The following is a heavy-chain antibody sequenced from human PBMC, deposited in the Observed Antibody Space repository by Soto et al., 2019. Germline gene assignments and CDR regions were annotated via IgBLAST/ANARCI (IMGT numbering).Heavy chain of an antibody. D-gene: IGHD3-22*01. CDR2: ISSSSSYI. CDR1: GFTFSSYS. CDR3: ARAYYDSSGYYGPDAFDI. Sequence: GGSLRLSCAASGFTFSSYSMNWVRQAPGKGLEWVSSISSSSSYIYYADSVKGRFTISRDNAKNSLYLQMNSLRAEDTAVYYCARAYYDSSGYYGPDAFDIWGQGTMVTVSS. V-gene: IGHV3-21*01. J-gene: IGHJ3*02.